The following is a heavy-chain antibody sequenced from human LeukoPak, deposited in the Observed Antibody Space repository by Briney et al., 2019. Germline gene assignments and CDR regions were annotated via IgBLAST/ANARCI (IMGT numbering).Heavy chain of an antibody. V-gene: IGHV3-11*01. CDR2: ISSSGSTI. CDR1: GFTFSDYY. J-gene: IGHJ4*02. D-gene: IGHD5-12*01. Sequence: PGGSLRLSRAASGFTFSDYYMSWIRQAPGKGLEWVSYISSSGSTIYYADSVKGRFTISRDNAKNSLYLQMNSLRAEDTAVYYCARDILSSGYDWGFDYWGQGTLVTVSS. CDR3: ARDILSSGYDWGFDY.